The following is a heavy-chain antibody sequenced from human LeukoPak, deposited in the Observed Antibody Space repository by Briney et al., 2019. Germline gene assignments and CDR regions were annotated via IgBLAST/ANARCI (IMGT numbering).Heavy chain of an antibody. CDR2: ISGSGGST. CDR1: GFIFSSHG. Sequence: GGTLRLSCAASGFIFSSHGMNWVRQAPGKGLEWVSIISGSGGSTYYADSVKGRFTISRDNSKNTLYLQMNSLRAEDTAVYYCARDSEAYCSGGSCSMFDYWGQGTPVTVSS. CDR3: ARDSEAYCSGGSCSMFDY. V-gene: IGHV3-23*01. J-gene: IGHJ4*02. D-gene: IGHD2-15*01.